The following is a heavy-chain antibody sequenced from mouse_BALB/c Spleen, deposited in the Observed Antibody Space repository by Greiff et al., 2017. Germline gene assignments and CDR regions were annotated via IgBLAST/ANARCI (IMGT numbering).Heavy chain of an antibody. CDR1: GFTFSSFG. J-gene: IGHJ1*01. CDR2: ISSGSSTI. D-gene: IGHD1-1*01. V-gene: IGHV5-17*02. Sequence: DVMLVESGGGLVQPGGSRKLSCAASGFTFSSFGMHWVRQAPEKGLEWVAYISSGSSTIYYADTVKGRFTISRDNPKNTLFLQMTSLRSEDTARYYCARRGYGSSFYWYFDVWGAGTTVTVSA. CDR3: ARRGYGSSFYWYFDV.